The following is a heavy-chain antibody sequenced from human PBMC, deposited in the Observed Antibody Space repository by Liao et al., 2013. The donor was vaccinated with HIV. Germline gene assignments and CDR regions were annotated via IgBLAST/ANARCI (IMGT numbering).Heavy chain of an antibody. Sequence: QVQLQQWGAGLLQPSETLSLTCAVYGGSLSGYYWSWIRQSPGQGLEWIGEINPSGGTNYNPSLKSRVTMSGDTSKSLLSLNLTSVTAADTGVYYCARGVLGKKKYSSGFNYWGQGTPVIVSS. CDR2: INPSGGT. CDR1: GGSLSGYY. D-gene: IGHD6-19*01. V-gene: IGHV4-34*02. CDR3: ARGVLGKKKYSSGFNY. J-gene: IGHJ1*01.